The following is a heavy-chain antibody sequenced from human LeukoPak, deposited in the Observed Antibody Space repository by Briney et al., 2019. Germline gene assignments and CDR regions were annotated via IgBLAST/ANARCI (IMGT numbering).Heavy chain of an antibody. J-gene: IGHJ6*03. D-gene: IGHD6-13*01. CDR1: GFTFSYYS. Sequence: PGGSLTLSCAASGFTFSYYSVTWVRQAPGKGLEWVSSISSDNTYIYYADSVRGRFTISRDNAKNLFYLQMNSLRAEDTAVYYCARLDRADYSTSPIPYYNYFMDAWDKGTTVTVSS. CDR2: ISSDNTYI. V-gene: IGHV3-21*06. CDR3: ARLDRADYSTSPIPYYNYFMDA.